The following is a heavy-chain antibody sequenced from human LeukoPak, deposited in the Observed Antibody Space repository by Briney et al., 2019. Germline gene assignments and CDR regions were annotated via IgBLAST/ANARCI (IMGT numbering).Heavy chain of an antibody. J-gene: IGHJ4*02. CDR3: AHRQGGATEFDY. V-gene: IGHV2-5*02. D-gene: IGHD1-26*01. CDR1: GASITGGSYY. CDR2: IYWDDDK. Sequence: TLSLTCTVSGASITGGSYYWAWIRQPPGKALEWLALIYWDDDKRYSPSLKSRLTITKDTSKNQVVLTMTNMDPVDTATYYCAHRQGGATEFDYWGQGTLVTVSS.